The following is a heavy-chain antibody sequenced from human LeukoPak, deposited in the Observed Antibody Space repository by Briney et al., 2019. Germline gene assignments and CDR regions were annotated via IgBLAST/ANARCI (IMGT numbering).Heavy chain of an antibody. D-gene: IGHD2-21*02. CDR3: ARDRSSLTGVTTYFDY. J-gene: IGHJ4*02. V-gene: IGHV3-21*01. CDR1: GFTFSSYS. Sequence: PGGSLRLSCAASGFTFSSYSMNWVRQAPGEGLEWVSSISSSSSYIYYADSVKGRFTISRDNAKNSLYLQMNSLRAEDTAVYYCARDRSSLTGVTTYFDYWSQGTLVTVSS. CDR2: ISSSSSYI.